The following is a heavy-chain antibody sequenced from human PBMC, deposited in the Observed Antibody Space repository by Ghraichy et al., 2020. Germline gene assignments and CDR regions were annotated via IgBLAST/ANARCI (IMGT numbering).Heavy chain of an antibody. V-gene: IGHV3-7*01. D-gene: IGHD4-17*01. J-gene: IGHJ4*02. Sequence: GGSLNISCAASGFTFSRHWMSWVRQAPGKGLEWVASIKSDGSDSFYLDSVKGRFTISRDNAENSVSLEMTSLRAEDTAIYYCARDPYGDYKYGGTDYWGRGTLVSVSS. CDR3: ARDPYGDYKYGGTDY. CDR1: GFTFSRHW. CDR2: IKSDGSDS.